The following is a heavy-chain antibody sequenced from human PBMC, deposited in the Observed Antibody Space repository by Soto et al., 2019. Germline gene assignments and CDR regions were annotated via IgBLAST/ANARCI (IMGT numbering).Heavy chain of an antibody. J-gene: IGHJ6*02. Sequence: QVQPVQSGSEVKKRGSSVRVSCKTGSFYAVSWVRQAPGQGLEWMGGLIPVFDTPSYAQKFQGRVTITADESKSTAYMELSSLRSEDTALYYCASTPVTGRFSYYGMDAWDQGIAVTVSS. V-gene: IGHV1-69*01. CDR3: ASTPVTGRFSYYGMDA. CDR1: GSFYA. CDR2: LIPVFDTP. D-gene: IGHD2-21*02.